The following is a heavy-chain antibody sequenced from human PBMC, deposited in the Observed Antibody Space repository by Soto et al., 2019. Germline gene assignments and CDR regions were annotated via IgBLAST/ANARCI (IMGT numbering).Heavy chain of an antibody. D-gene: IGHD6-13*01. CDR3: ARAEYSSSWSPYYYYYGMDV. Sequence: VRQAPGKGLEWVAFVSYDGTKEYYADSVKGRFTISRDNSKSTLSLQMNSLRADDTAVYYCARAEYSSSWSPYYYYYGMDVWGQGTTVTVS. V-gene: IGHV3-30*14. CDR2: VSYDGTKE. J-gene: IGHJ6*02.